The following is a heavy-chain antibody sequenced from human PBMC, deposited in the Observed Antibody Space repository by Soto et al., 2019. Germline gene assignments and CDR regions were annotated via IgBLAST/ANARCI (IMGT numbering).Heavy chain of an antibody. V-gene: IGHV1-8*01. D-gene: IGHD3-10*01. CDR3: ARGRDYYGSGSQEDY. CDR2: MNTNSGNT. J-gene: IGHJ4*02. CDR1: GYTFTSYD. Sequence: QVQLVQSGAEVKKPGASVKVSYKASGYTFTSYDIHWVRQAPGQGLEWRGWMNTNSGNTGYAQKFQGRVTMTRNTSLGTADVELSSRGSEEEAVYYCARGRDYYGSGSQEDYWGQGTLVTVSS.